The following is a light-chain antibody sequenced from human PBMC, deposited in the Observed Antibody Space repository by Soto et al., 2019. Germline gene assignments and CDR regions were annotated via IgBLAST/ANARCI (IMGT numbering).Light chain of an antibody. CDR1: QSLSSSY. Sequence: EIVLTQSPGTLSLSPGERATLSCRVSQSLSSSYLAWYQQKPGQAPRLLIYGASSRATGIPDRFSGSGSGTDFTLTISRPEPEDFAVYYCQQYGSSFSYTFGQGTKLEIK. J-gene: IGKJ2*01. CDR3: QQYGSSFSYT. CDR2: GAS. V-gene: IGKV3-20*01.